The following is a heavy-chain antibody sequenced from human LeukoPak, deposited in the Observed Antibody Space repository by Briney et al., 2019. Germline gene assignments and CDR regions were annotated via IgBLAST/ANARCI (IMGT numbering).Heavy chain of an antibody. Sequence: GGSLRLSCAASGFTVSSNYMSWVRQAPGKGLEWVSVICSGGSTYYADSVKGLFTISRNNSKNTLYLQMNSLRAEDTAVYYCARDSVGGFIDYWGQGTLVTVSS. CDR2: ICSGGST. V-gene: IGHV3-66*02. D-gene: IGHD3-16*01. CDR3: ARDSVGGFIDY. J-gene: IGHJ4*02. CDR1: GFTVSSNY.